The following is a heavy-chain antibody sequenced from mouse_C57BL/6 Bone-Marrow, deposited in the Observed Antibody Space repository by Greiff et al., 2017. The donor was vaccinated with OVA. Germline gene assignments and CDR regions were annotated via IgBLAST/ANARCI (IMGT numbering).Heavy chain of an antibody. CDR1: GYTFTSYW. V-gene: IGHV1-53*01. D-gene: IGHD3-2*02. CDR2: INPSNGGT. J-gene: IGHJ1*03. CDR3: APQTAQGVYWYFDV. Sequence: QVQLQQPGTELVKPGASVKLSCKASGYTFTSYWMHWVKQRPGQGLEWIGNINPSNGGTNYNEKFKSKATLTVDKSSSTAYMQLSSLTSEDSAFYYCAPQTAQGVYWYFDVWGTGTTVTVSS.